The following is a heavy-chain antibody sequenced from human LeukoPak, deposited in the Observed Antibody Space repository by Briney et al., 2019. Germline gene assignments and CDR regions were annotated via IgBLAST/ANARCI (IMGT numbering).Heavy chain of an antibody. D-gene: IGHD2-15*01. Sequence: GGSLRLSCAASAFTFSNYAMTWVRQAPGKGLEWVSSISGIVSSIYYADSVKGRFTISRDNSKNTLYLQMNSLRAEDTAVYYCAKDGVVKTSRPYYFDFWGQGTLVTVSS. J-gene: IGHJ4*02. CDR2: ISGIVSSI. V-gene: IGHV3-23*01. CDR3: AKDGVVKTSRPYYFDF. CDR1: AFTFSNYA.